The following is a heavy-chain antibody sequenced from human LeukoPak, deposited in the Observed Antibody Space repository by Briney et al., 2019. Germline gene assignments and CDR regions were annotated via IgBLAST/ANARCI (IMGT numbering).Heavy chain of an antibody. CDR3: AKAKRGYSGYEFDY. J-gene: IGHJ4*02. Sequence: GRSLRLSCAASGFTFDDYAMHWVRQAPGKGLEWVSGISWNSGCIGYADSVKGRFTISRDNAKNSLYLQMNSLRAEDTALYYCAKAKRGYSGYEFDYWGQGTLVTVSS. CDR1: GFTFDDYA. D-gene: IGHD5-12*01. CDR2: ISWNSGCI. V-gene: IGHV3-9*01.